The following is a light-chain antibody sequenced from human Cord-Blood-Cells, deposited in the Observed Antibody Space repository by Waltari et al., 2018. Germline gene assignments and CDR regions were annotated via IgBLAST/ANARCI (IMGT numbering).Light chain of an antibody. CDR3: QQSYSTPYS. Sequence: DIQMTQSPSSLSASVGDRVTITCRASQSISSYLNWYQHKPGKAPKLLIYAATSLQSGVPSRFSSSASGTDFTLTSSSRQPEDFATYYCQQSYSTPYSFGQGTKLEIK. CDR1: QSISSY. V-gene: IGKV1-39*01. J-gene: IGKJ2*03. CDR2: AAT.